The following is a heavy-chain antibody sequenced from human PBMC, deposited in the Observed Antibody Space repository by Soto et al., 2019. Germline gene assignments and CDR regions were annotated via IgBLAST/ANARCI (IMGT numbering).Heavy chain of an antibody. D-gene: IGHD3-16*01. Sequence: PGGSLRLSCAASGFTFSSYGMHWVRQAPGKGLEWVAVIWYDGSNKYYADSVKGRFTISRDNSKNTLYLQMNSLRAEDTAVYYCARGSMITFGGVIEYYFDYWGQGTLVTVSS. CDR2: IWYDGSNK. V-gene: IGHV3-33*01. CDR1: GFTFSSYG. J-gene: IGHJ4*02. CDR3: ARGSMITFGGVIEYYFDY.